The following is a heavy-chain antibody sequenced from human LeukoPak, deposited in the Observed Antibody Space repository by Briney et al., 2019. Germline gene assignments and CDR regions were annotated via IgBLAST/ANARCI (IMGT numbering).Heavy chain of an antibody. D-gene: IGHD2-2*01. CDR3: AKGSYQLPNYYYYYMDV. CDR1: GFTVSNNY. Sequence: GGSLRLSCAGSGFTVSNNYMAWVRQAPGKGLEWVSVIYDGGFTEYTDSVKGRFTISRDNSKNTLDLQMNSLRAEDTAVYYCAKGSYQLPNYYYYYMDVWGKGTTVTISS. CDR2: IYDGGFT. J-gene: IGHJ6*03. V-gene: IGHV3-66*01.